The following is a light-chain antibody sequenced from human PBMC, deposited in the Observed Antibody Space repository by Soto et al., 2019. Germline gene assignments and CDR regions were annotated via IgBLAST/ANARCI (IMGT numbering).Light chain of an antibody. CDR1: QRISNW. V-gene: IGKV1-5*01. Sequence: DIQMTQSPSTLSASVGDRVTITCRASQRISNWLAWYQQKPGKAPKLLIFDASNSQFGVPSRFSGSGSGTEFTLTISGLQPDDFAIYYCQQYSRYPLTFGGGTKVDIK. J-gene: IGKJ4*01. CDR3: QQYSRYPLT. CDR2: DAS.